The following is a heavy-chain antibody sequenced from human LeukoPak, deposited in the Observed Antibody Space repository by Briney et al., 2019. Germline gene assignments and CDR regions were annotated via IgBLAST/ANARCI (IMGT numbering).Heavy chain of an antibody. V-gene: IGHV4-38-2*01. CDR3: ARHHGDNSNPRYYFYYMDV. D-gene: IGHD4-11*01. CDR1: GHSISSGYY. CDR2: MYHRGST. J-gene: IGHJ6*03. Sequence: SETLSLTCSESGHSISSGYYWGWIRQPPGKGLEWIGTMYHRGSTYYNPSLKSRVTMSGDTSKNHFSLKLSSVIAADAAVYYCARHHGDNSNPRYYFYYMDVWGKGTTVTVSS.